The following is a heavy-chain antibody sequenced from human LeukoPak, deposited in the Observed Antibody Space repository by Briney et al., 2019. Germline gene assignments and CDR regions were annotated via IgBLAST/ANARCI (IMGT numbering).Heavy chain of an antibody. J-gene: IGHJ4*02. CDR2: IYYSGST. V-gene: IGHV4-59*01. Sequence: SETLSLTCTVSGVSISSYYWSWIRQPPGKGMEWIGYIYYSGSTNYNPSLKSRVTISVDTSKNQFSLKLSSVTAADTAVYYCARSHSVWTSFDYWGQGTLVTVSS. CDR1: GVSISSYY. D-gene: IGHD3/OR15-3a*01. CDR3: ARSHSVWTSFDY.